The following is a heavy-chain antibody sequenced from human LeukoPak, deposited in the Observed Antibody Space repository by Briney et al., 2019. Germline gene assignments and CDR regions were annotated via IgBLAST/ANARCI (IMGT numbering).Heavy chain of an antibody. CDR3: ARLPGYGDYVSLDY. V-gene: IGHV4-59*08. Sequence: SETLSLTCTVSGGSISSYYWSWIRQPPGKGLEWIGYIYYSGSTNYNPSLKSRVTISVDTSKNQFPLKLSSVTAADTAVYYCARLPGYGDYVSLDYWGQGTLVTVSS. CDR1: GGSISSYY. CDR2: IYYSGST. D-gene: IGHD4-17*01. J-gene: IGHJ4*02.